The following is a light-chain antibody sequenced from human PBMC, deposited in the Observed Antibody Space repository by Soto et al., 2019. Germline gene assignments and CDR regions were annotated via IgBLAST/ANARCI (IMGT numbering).Light chain of an antibody. CDR1: QGISSY. Sequence: IQLTQYPSSLSASVGDRVTITCRASQGISSYLAWYQQKPGKVPKLLIYAASTLQSGVPSRFSGSGSGTDFTLTISSLQPEDFATYYCQQLNSYPRTFGGGTKVDIK. J-gene: IGKJ4*01. V-gene: IGKV1-9*01. CDR2: AAS. CDR3: QQLNSYPRT.